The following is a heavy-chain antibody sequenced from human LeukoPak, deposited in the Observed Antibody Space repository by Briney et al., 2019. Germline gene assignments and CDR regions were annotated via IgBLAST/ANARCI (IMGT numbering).Heavy chain of an antibody. CDR3: ARGVSTSPHANWFDP. Sequence: SVKVSCKASGCTFSSYAISWVRQAPGQGLEWMGGIIPIFGTANYAQKFQGRVTITADESTSTAYMELSSLRSEDTAVYYCARGVSTSPHANWFDPWGQGTLVTVSS. V-gene: IGHV1-69*01. CDR2: IIPIFGTA. J-gene: IGHJ5*02. D-gene: IGHD2-2*01. CDR1: GCTFSSYA.